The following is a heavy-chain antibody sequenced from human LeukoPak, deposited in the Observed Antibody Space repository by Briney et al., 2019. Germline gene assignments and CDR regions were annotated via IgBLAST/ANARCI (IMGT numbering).Heavy chain of an antibody. CDR3: VRDRYESCTFPVY. D-gene: IGHD3-22*01. J-gene: IGHJ4*02. Sequence: GRSLRLSCAASGFNFDLLAMHWVRQTPGKGLEWVSSISWDSATIAYVDSVRGRFTISRDSAKNSLYLQMTNLRPDDTALYYCVRDRYESCTFPVYWGQGTLVTVST. V-gene: IGHV3-9*01. CDR2: ISWDSATI. CDR1: GFNFDLLA.